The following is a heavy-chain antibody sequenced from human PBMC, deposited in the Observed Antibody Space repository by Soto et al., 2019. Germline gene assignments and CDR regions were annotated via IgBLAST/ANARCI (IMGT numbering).Heavy chain of an antibody. CDR3: VKAVYLLDFDY. Sequence: GSVRLSCAASGFTLSSYAMTWVRQAPGKGLEWVSTISGTGGNTYYADSVKGRFTISRDNSKNTVYLQMNSLRAEDTAAYYCVKAVYLLDFDYWGQGTLVSVSS. CDR2: ISGTGGNT. CDR1: GFTLSSYA. J-gene: IGHJ4*02. V-gene: IGHV3-23*01.